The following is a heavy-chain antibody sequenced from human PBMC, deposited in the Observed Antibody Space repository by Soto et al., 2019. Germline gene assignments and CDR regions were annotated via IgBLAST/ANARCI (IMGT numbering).Heavy chain of an antibody. D-gene: IGHD2-8*01. V-gene: IGHV3-30*18. CDR2: ISYDGSNK. J-gene: IGHJ6*02. CDR3: AKDLMAAFYGMDV. CDR1: GFTFSSYG. Sequence: QVQLVESGGGVVQPGRSLRLSCAASGFTFSSYGMHWVRQAPGKGLEWVAVISYDGSNKYYADSVKGRFTISRDNSKNTLYLQMNSLRAEDTAVYYCAKDLMAAFYGMDVWGQGTTVTVSS.